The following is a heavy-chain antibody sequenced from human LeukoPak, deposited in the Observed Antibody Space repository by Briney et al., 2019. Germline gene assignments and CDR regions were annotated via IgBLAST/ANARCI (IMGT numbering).Heavy chain of an antibody. CDR3: APRYSGSLWVYYFDY. J-gene: IGHJ4*02. Sequence: ASVKVSCKASGYTFTSYDINWVRQATGQGLEWMGWMNPNSGNTGYAQKFQGRVTMTRNTSISTAYMELSSLRSEDTAVYYCAPRYSGSLWVYYFDYWGQGTLVTVSS. CDR1: GYTFTSYD. CDR2: MNPNSGNT. V-gene: IGHV1-8*01. D-gene: IGHD3-10*01.